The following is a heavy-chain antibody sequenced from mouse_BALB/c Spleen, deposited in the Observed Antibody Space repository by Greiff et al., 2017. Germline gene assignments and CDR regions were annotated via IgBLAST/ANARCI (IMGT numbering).Heavy chain of an antibody. D-gene: IGHD2-2*01. CDR1: GFDFSRYW. V-gene: IGHV4-1*02. Sequence: EVQLQESGGGLVQPGGSLKLSCAASGFDFSRYWMSWVRQAPGKGLEWIGEINPDSSTINYTPSLKDKFIISRDNAKNTLYLQMSKVRSEDTALDDDAREGTWGYPSAMDYWGQGTSVTVSS. J-gene: IGHJ4*01. CDR3: AREGTWGYPSAMDY. CDR2: INPDSSTI.